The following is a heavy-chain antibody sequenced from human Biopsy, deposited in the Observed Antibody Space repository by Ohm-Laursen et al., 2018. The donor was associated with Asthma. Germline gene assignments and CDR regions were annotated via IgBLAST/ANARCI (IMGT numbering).Heavy chain of an antibody. V-gene: IGHV4-61*05. CDR2: IHYSGST. CDR3: AGFCSGGNCPDH. Sequence: TLSLTCIVSGGSMSSSSYSWGWIRQPPGKGLEWIGNIHYSGSTYSNPSLKSRVTISVDTSKKQISLRLSSVIAADTAVYYCAGFCSGGNCPDHWGQGTLVTVSS. CDR1: GGSMSSSSYS. D-gene: IGHD2-15*01. J-gene: IGHJ4*02.